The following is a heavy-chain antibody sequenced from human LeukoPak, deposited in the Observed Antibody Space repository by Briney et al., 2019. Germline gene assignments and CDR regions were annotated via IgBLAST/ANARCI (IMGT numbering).Heavy chain of an antibody. D-gene: IGHD6-13*01. CDR3: ARASSWYASVY. J-gene: IGHJ4*02. CDR1: GFTFSTNS. Sequence: PGGSLRLSCAASGFTFSTNSMNWVRQAPGKGLEWVSSISSSSSYIYYADSVKGRFTISRDNAKNSLYLQMNSLRAEDTAVYYCARASSWYASVYWGQGTLVTVSS. CDR2: ISSSSSYI. V-gene: IGHV3-21*01.